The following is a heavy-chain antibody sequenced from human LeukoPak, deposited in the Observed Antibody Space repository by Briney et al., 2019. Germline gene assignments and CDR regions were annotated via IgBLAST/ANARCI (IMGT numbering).Heavy chain of an antibody. D-gene: IGHD3-16*02. J-gene: IGHJ4*02. Sequence: PSETLSLTCAVTGHSINSGYYWGWIRQPPGRGLEWIGSISHSGSTNYNPSLKSRVTISVDTSKNQFSLKLSSVTAADTAVYYCARGRSDYVWGSYRRFDYWGQGTLVTVSS. CDR3: ARGRSDYVWGSYRRFDY. CDR2: ISHSGST. CDR1: GHSINSGYY. V-gene: IGHV4-38-2*01.